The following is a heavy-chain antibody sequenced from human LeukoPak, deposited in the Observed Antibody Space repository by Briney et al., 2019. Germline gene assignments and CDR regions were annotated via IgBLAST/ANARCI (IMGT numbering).Heavy chain of an antibody. CDR2: ISYDGSNK. D-gene: IGHD4-17*01. Sequence: GRSLRLSCAASGFTFISYSMHWVRQAPGKVLEWVAVISYDGSNKYYADSVKGRFTISRDNSKNTLYLQMNSLRAEDTAVYYCARDDYGDYVDYWGQGTLVTVSS. CDR1: GFTFISYS. CDR3: ARDDYGDYVDY. V-gene: IGHV3-30-3*01. J-gene: IGHJ4*02.